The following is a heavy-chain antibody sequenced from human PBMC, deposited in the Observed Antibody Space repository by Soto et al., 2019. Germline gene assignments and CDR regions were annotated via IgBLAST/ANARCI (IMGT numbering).Heavy chain of an antibody. Sequence: SETLSLTCTVSGGTISRGGYYWIWIRQHPGKGLEWIGYIYHSGSTYYNPSLKSRVTILADTSKSQLSLKLSSVTAADTAVYYCARGGRRSPGMDVWGQGTTVT. CDR3: ARGGRRSPGMDV. V-gene: IGHV4-31*03. CDR1: GGTISRGGYY. J-gene: IGHJ6*02. CDR2: IYHSGST.